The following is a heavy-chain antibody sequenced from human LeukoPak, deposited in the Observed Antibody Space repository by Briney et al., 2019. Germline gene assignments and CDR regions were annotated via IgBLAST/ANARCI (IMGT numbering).Heavy chain of an antibody. CDR3: ARDSIVVVPAAIWDAFDI. V-gene: IGHV1-46*01. J-gene: IGHJ3*02. Sequence: ASVKVSCKASGYTFTSYYMHWVRQAPGQGLEWMGMINPSDGSTTYAQKFQGRVTMTTDTSTSTAYMELRSLRSDDTAVYYCARDSIVVVPAAIWDAFDIWGQGTMVTVSS. D-gene: IGHD2-2*02. CDR2: INPSDGST. CDR1: GYTFTSYY.